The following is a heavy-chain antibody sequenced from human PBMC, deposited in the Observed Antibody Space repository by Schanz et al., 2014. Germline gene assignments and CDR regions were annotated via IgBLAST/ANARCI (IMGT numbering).Heavy chain of an antibody. J-gene: IGHJ5*01. CDR2: LWHDGSKK. V-gene: IGHV3-30*18. Sequence: VQLVESGGGVVQPGRSLRLSCAASGFMFSSYGMHWVRQAPGKGLEWVAILWHDGSKKYYADSVKGRFTISRDNSKNTVHLQMNSLRAEDTAVYYCAKQHIVRGVIYLNWFDSWGQGTLVTVSS. CDR1: GFMFSSYG. D-gene: IGHD3-10*01. CDR3: AKQHIVRGVIYLNWFDS.